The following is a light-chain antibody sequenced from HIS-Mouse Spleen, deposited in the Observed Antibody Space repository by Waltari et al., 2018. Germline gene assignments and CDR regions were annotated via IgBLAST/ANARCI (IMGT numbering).Light chain of an antibody. J-gene: IGLJ2*01. CDR3: SSYTSSSTPVV. Sequence: QSALPPPASVSGSPGQSITISCTGTSSDVGGSTYLPWYQQHPGKAPKLMIYDVSNRPSGVSNRFSGSKSGNTASLTISGLQAEDEADYYCSSYTSSSTPVVFGGGTKLTVL. CDR2: DVS. CDR1: SSDVGGSTY. V-gene: IGLV2-14*03.